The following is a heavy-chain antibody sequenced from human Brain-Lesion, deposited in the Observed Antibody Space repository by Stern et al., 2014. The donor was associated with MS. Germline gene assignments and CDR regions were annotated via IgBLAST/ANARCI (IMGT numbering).Heavy chain of an antibody. CDR2: SDHSGST. J-gene: IGHJ4*02. CDR3: ARFPASRPHVFDS. V-gene: IGHV4-4*02. CDR1: GGSISSSNW. D-gene: IGHD6-13*01. Sequence: VQLVESGPGLVKPSGTLSLTCAVSGGSISSSNWWSWVRQSPGKGLEWIGESDHSGSTIYNPSLKGRVPVSVNKPKNRFSLNLSSVTAADTAVYFCARFPASRPHVFDSWGQGTLVTVSS.